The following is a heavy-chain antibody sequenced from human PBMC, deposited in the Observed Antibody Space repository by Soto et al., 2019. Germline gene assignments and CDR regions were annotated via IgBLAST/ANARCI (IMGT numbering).Heavy chain of an antibody. J-gene: IGHJ4*02. Sequence: QVQLVQSGAEVKKPGASVKVSCKASGYTFTNYDISWVRQAPGQGLEWMGWISAYNGNTNYAQKVGXXXTXSTDTSTSTAYMELRSLRSDDTAVYYCARDAPPPREWGQGTLVTVSS. CDR2: ISAYNGNT. CDR1: GYTFTNYD. CDR3: ARDAPPPRE. V-gene: IGHV1-18*01.